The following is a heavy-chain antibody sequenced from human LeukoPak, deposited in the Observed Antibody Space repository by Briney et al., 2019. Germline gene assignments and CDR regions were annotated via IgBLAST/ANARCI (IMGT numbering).Heavy chain of an antibody. J-gene: IGHJ4*01. V-gene: IGHV3-15*07. CDR1: GFTLSNNW. CDR2: INRITECGTT. CDR3: AVQRWFGDLRY. Sequence: PGGSLRLSCAASGFTLSNNWMHWVRQAPGKGLEWVCRINRITECGTTDYATPVKGRFTHSRDESINTPYLQKRSLKTERTAVYYCAVQRWFGDLRYWG. D-gene: IGHD2-21*02.